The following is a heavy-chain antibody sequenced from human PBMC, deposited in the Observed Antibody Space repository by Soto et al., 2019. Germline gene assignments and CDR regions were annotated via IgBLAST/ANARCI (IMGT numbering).Heavy chain of an antibody. CDR3: AKYGSGSYYFDY. CDR2: ISGSGGST. J-gene: IGHJ4*02. V-gene: IGHV3-23*01. Sequence: EVQLLESGGGLVQPGGSLGLSCAASGFTFSSYVMSWVRQAPGKGLEWVSAISGSGGSTYYADSVKCRFTISRDNSKNTLYLQMNSLRAEDTAVYYCAKYGSGSYYFDYWGQGTLVTVSS. D-gene: IGHD1-26*01. CDR1: GFTFSSYV.